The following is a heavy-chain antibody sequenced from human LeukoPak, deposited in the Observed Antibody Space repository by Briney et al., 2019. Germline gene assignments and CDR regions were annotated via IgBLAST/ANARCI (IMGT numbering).Heavy chain of an antibody. CDR2: IVPVIGVA. J-gene: IGHJ4*02. V-gene: IGHV1-69*02. CDR1: GDTLITHY. Sequence: ASVKVSCKAPGDTLITHYISWVRQAPGQGLEWVGRIVPVIGVATYAQSLQGRVIITADRSTNTAHMELTSLTFEDSAVYFCARHSSRGHYYDFDFWGQGSLVTVSS. D-gene: IGHD3-22*01. CDR3: ARHSSRGHYYDFDF.